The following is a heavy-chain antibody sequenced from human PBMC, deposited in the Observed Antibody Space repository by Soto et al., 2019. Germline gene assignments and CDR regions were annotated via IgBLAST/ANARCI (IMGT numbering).Heavy chain of an antibody. Sequence: PGGSLRLSCAASGFTFSSYWMSWVRQAPGKGLEWVANIKQDGSEKYYVDSVKGRFTISRDNAKNSLYLQMNSLRAEDTAVYYCARSGEENFWSGYYQPGDAFDIWGQGTMVTV. CDR3: ARSGEENFWSGYYQPGDAFDI. D-gene: IGHD3-3*01. CDR2: IKQDGSEK. V-gene: IGHV3-7*01. J-gene: IGHJ3*02. CDR1: GFTFSSYW.